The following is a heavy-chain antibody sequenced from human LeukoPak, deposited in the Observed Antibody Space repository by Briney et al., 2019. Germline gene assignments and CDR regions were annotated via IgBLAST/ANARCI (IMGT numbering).Heavy chain of an antibody. D-gene: IGHD6-13*01. J-gene: IGHJ4*02. CDR3: AKAAAAPGFDF. CDR2: IWYDGSNK. CDR1: GFTFSSYG. V-gene: IGHV3-33*06. Sequence: PGRSLRLSCAASGFTFSSYGMHWVRQAPGKGLEWVAVIWYDGSNKYYADSVKGRFTISRDNSKNTIYLQMNSLRAEDTALYYCAKAAAAPGFDFWGQGTLVTVSS.